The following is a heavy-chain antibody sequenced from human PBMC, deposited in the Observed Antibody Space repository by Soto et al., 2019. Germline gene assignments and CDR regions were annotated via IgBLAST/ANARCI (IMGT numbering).Heavy chain of an antibody. CDR2: ISGSGGST. CDR1: GFTFSIYA. CDR3: AKDLYDFSSCYGGSWFDP. Sequence: GGSLRLSCAASGFTFSIYAMSWVRQAPGKGLEWVSAISGSGGSTYYADSVKGRFTISRDNSKNTLYLQMNSLRAEDTAVYYCAKDLYDFSSCYGGSWFDPWGQGTLVTVSS. J-gene: IGHJ5*02. D-gene: IGHD3-3*01. V-gene: IGHV3-23*01.